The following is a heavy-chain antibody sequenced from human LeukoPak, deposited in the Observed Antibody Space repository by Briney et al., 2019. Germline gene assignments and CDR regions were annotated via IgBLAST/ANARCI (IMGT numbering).Heavy chain of an antibody. D-gene: IGHD3-10*01. V-gene: IGHV3-30*02. CDR1: GFTFSSYG. J-gene: IGHJ4*02. CDR2: LRYDGSNK. CDR3: AKDSGRLLLLWFGDNFDY. Sequence: RGGSLTLFCAASGFTFSSYGMHWGRQAPGKGLEWVAFLRYDGSNKYYADSVKGRFTISRDKSKNTLYLQMNSLRAEDTAVYFCAKDSGRLLLLWFGDNFDYWGQGTLVTVSS.